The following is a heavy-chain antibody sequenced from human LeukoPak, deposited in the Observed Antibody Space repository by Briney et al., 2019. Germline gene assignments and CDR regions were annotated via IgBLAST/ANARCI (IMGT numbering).Heavy chain of an antibody. CDR2: INHSGST. J-gene: IGHJ4*02. CDR1: GGSFSGYY. Sequence: PSETLSLTCAVYGGSFSGYYWSWIRQPPGKGLEWIGEINHSGSTNYNPSLKSRVTISVDTSKNQFSLKLSSVTAADTAVYYCARARGYSYGSAVVVIDYWGQGTLVTVSS. D-gene: IGHD5-18*01. V-gene: IGHV4-34*01. CDR3: ARARGYSYGSAVVVIDY.